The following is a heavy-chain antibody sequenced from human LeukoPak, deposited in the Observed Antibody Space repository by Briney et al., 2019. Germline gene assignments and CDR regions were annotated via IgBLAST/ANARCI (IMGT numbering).Heavy chain of an antibody. V-gene: IGHV3-21*01. J-gene: IGHJ3*02. CDR3: AREEKVGATFAFDI. CDR1: GFTFSSYS. D-gene: IGHD1-26*01. CDR2: ISSSSSYI. Sequence: GGSLRLSCAASGFTFSSYSMNWVRQAPGKGLEWVSSISSSSSYIYYADSVKGRFTNARDNAKNSLYLQMNCLRAEDTAVYYCAREEKVGATFAFDIWGQGTMVTVSS.